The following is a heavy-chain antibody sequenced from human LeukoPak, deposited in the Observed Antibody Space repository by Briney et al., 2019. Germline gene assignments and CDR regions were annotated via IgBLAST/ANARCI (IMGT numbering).Heavy chain of an antibody. CDR2: ISGSGGST. Sequence: PGGSLRLSCAASGFTFRSYAMSWVGQAPGKGVEWVSAISGSGGSTYYADSVKGRFTISRENSKNTLYMQMNSLRAEDTAVYYCAAGRDAFDIWGQGTMVTVSS. CDR3: AAGRDAFDI. J-gene: IGHJ3*02. CDR1: GFTFRSYA. V-gene: IGHV3-23*01.